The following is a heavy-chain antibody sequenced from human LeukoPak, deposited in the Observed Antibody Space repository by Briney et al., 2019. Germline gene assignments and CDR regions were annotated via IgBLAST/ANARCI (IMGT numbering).Heavy chain of an antibody. Sequence: GSSVKVSCKASGGTFSSYAISWVRQAPGQGLEWMGGIIPIFGTANYAQKFQGRVTITTAESTSTAYMELSSLRSEDTAVYYCNYGAAADFDYWGQGTLVTVSS. D-gene: IGHD6-13*01. J-gene: IGHJ4*02. CDR3: NYGAAADFDY. CDR1: GGTFSSYA. V-gene: IGHV1-69*05. CDR2: IIPIFGTA.